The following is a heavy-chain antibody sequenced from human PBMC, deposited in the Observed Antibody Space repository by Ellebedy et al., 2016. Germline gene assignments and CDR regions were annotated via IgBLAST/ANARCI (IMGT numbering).Heavy chain of an antibody. V-gene: IGHV3-69-1*01. D-gene: IGHD3-9*01. CDR3: AKSLSTAPGSLTDS. Sequence: GESLKISCAASGSTFSAYYMHWVRQAPGKGLEWVSYISSVGTINYADSVKGRFTISRDNSKNTLYLQMNSLRAEDTAVYYCAKSLSTAPGSLTDSWGQGTLVTVSS. J-gene: IGHJ4*02. CDR1: GSTFSAYY. CDR2: ISSVGTI.